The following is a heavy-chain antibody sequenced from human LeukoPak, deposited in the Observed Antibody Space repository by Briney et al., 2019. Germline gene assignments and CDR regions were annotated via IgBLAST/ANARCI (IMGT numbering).Heavy chain of an antibody. D-gene: IGHD2-8*01. CDR1: GGSFSGYY. CDR3: ARSPRMAPGPYYFDY. J-gene: IGHJ4*02. V-gene: IGHV4-34*01. CDR2: INHSGST. Sequence: SETLSLTCAVYGGSFSGYYWSWIRQPPGKGLEWIGEINHSGSTNYNPSLKSRVTISVDTSKNQFSLKLSSVTAADTAVYYCARSPRMAPGPYYFDYWGQGTLVTVSS.